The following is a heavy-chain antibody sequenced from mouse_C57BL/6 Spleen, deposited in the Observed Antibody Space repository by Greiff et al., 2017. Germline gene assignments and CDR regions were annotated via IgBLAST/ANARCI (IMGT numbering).Heavy chain of an antibody. D-gene: IGHD1-1*01. CDR1: GFSLTSYG. CDR3: AGNYYDSSYDAMDY. CDR2: ICRGGST. Sequence: QVQLQQSGPGLVQPSQCLSITCTASGFSLTSYGVHWVRQSPGKGLEWLGVICRGGSTDYNAAFISRLSISKDNSKSQVFFKMNSLQADDTAIDYCAGNYYDSSYDAMDYWGQGTSVTVSS. V-gene: IGHV2-2*01. J-gene: IGHJ4*01.